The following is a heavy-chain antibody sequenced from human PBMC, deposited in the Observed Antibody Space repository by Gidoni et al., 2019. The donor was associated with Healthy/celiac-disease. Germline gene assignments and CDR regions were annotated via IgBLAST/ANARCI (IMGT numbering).Heavy chain of an antibody. Sequence: QVQLLESGGGVVPPGRSLRLSCSASGFTSSSYGTHWVRQAPGKGLEWVAVISYDGSNKYYADSVKGRFTISRDNSKNTLYLQMNSLRAEDTAVYYCARPLRALWPPFDYWGQGTLVTVSS. CDR3: ARPLRALWPPFDY. CDR1: GFTSSSYG. V-gene: IGHV3-30*03. D-gene: IGHD3-10*01. CDR2: ISYDGSNK. J-gene: IGHJ4*02.